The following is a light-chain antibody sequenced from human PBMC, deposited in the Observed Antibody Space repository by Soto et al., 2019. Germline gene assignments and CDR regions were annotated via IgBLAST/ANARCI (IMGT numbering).Light chain of an antibody. V-gene: IGLV4-69*01. Sequence: QPVLTQSPSASASLGASVKLTCTRSSGHSSYAIAWHQQQPEKGPRYLMKLNSDGSHNKGDGIPDRFSGSSSGAERYLTISSLQSEDEADYYCQTWGSGTVVFGGGTKLTVL. CDR2: LNSDGSH. CDR3: QTWGSGTVV. J-gene: IGLJ2*01. CDR1: SGHSSYA.